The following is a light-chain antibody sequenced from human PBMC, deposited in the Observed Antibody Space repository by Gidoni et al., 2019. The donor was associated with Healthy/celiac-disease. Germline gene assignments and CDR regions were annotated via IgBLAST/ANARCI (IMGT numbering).Light chain of an antibody. V-gene: IGKV1-39*01. CDR3: QQSYSTLGFT. CDR2: AAS. CDR1: QSISSY. J-gene: IGKJ3*01. Sequence: DIQMTQSPSSLSASVGDRVTIPCRASQSISSYLNWYQQKPGKAPKLLIYAASSLQSGVPSRFSGSGSGTDFTLPISSLQPEDFATYYCQQSYSTLGFTFGPGTKVEIK.